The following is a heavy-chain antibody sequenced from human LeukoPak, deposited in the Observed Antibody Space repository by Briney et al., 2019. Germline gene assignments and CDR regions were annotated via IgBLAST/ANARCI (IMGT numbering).Heavy chain of an antibody. J-gene: IGHJ4*02. CDR1: GFTFSSYS. CDR3: ARDRLHYGEYEKTFDY. Sequence: GGSLRLSCAASGFTFSSYSMNWARQAPGKGLEWVSYISHSSRTIYYADSVKGRFTISRDNAKNSLYLQMNSLRAEDSAVYYCARDRLHYGEYEKTFDYWGQGTLVTVSS. CDR2: ISHSSRTI. V-gene: IGHV3-48*01. D-gene: IGHD4-17*01.